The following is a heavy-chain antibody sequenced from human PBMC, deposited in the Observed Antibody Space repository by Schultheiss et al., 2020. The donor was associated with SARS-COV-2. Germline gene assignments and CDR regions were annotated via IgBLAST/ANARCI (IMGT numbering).Heavy chain of an antibody. CDR3: ARKGDSGDYHFDY. CDR1: GGSISSYY. J-gene: IGHJ4*02. V-gene: IGHV4-59*12. Sequence: SETLSLTCAVSGGSISSYYWSWIRQPPGKGLEWIGYIYYSGSTYYNPSLKSRVTISVDTSKNQFSLKLSSVTAADTAVYYCARKGDSGDYHFDYWGQGTLVTVSS. D-gene: IGHD4-17*01. CDR2: IYYSGST.